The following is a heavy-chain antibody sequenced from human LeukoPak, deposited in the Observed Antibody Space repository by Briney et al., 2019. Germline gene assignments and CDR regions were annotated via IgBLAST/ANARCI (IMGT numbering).Heavy chain of an antibody. CDR1: GASISSSRYY. CDR2: IYYSGNT. Sequence: SETLSLTCSASGASISSSRYYWGWIRQPPEKVLEWTGAIYYSGNTDYDPSLKSRVTMSVDSSKNQFSLKLSSVTAADTAVYYCAGRVAAVGEGLFDYWGQGTLVTASS. V-gene: IGHV4-39*01. D-gene: IGHD2-15*01. J-gene: IGHJ4*02. CDR3: AGRVAAVGEGLFDY.